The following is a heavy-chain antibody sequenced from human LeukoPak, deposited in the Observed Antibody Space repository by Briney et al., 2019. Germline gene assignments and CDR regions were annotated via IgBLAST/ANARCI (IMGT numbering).Heavy chain of an antibody. CDR3: ARVVEMATILP. J-gene: IGHJ5*02. Sequence: PSQTLSLTCAVSGGSISSGGYSWSWIRQPPGQGLEWIGYIYHSGSTYYNLSLKSRVTISVDRSKNQFSLKLSSVTAADTAVYYCARVVEMATILPWGQGTLVTVSS. CDR2: IYHSGST. V-gene: IGHV4-30-2*01. D-gene: IGHD5-24*01. CDR1: GGSISSGGYS.